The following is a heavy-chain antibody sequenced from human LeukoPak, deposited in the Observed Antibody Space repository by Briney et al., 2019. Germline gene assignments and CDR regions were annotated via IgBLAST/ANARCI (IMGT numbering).Heavy chain of an antibody. CDR3: SRDRRYGGMDV. Sequence: GGSLRLSCAASGSTFSSYWMHWVRQAPGKGLVWVSRIDSDGVGTSYADSVKGRFTISRDNAKNTLYLQMNSLRAEDTAIYYCSRDRRYGGMDVWGQGTTVTVSS. V-gene: IGHV3-74*01. CDR2: IDSDGVGT. J-gene: IGHJ6*02. D-gene: IGHD3-10*01. CDR1: GSTFSSYW.